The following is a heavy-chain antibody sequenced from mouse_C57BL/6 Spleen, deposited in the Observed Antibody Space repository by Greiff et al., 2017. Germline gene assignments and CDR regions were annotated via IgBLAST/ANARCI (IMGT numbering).Heavy chain of an antibody. V-gene: IGHV5-9-1*02. CDR3: TRGANWDVSYAMDY. J-gene: IGHJ4*01. CDR1: GFTFSSYA. CDR2: ISSGGDYI. D-gene: IGHD4-1*01. Sequence: EVKLMESGEGLVKPGGSLKLSCAASGFTFSSYAMSWVRQTPEKRLAWVAYISSGGDYIYYADTVKGRFTISRDNARNTLYLQMSSLKSEDTAMYYCTRGANWDVSYAMDYWGQGTSVTVSS.